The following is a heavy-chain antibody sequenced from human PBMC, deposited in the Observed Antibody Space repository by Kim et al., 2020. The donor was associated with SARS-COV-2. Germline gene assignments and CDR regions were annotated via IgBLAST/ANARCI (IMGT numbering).Heavy chain of an antibody. CDR3: TTAGIAAAYYYYYYGMDV. Sequence: KGRFTISRDDSKNTLYLQMNSLKTEDTAVYYCTTAGIAAAYYYYYYGMDVWGQGTTVTVSS. V-gene: IGHV3-15*01. J-gene: IGHJ6*02. D-gene: IGHD6-13*01.